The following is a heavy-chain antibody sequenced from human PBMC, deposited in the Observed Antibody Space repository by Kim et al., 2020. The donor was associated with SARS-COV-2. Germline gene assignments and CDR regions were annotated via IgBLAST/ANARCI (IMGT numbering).Heavy chain of an antibody. CDR1: GTSFPSYW. J-gene: IGHJ3*01. D-gene: IGHD3-10*01. CDR2: IDPGDSQT. CDR3: ATPQLLSFGEYRDAFDF. V-gene: IGHV5-10-1*01. Sequence: GESLKISCQASGTSFPSYWINWVRQVPGKGLEWMGRIDPGDSQTIYSPSFQGHVHMSADKSIRTAYLEWTSLKATDTAIYYCATPQLLSFGEYRDAFDFWGQGTVVTVSS.